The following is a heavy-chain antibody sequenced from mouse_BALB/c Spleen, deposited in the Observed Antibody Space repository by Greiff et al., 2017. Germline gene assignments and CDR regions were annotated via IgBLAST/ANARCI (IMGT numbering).Heavy chain of an antibody. CDR3: ARGPDNSSGYVYYFDY. V-gene: IGHV3-8*02. D-gene: IGHD3-1*01. CDR1: GDSITSGY. CDR2: ISYSGST. Sequence: DVKLQESGPSLVKPSQTLSLTCSVTGDSITSGYWNWIRKFPGNKLEYMGYISYSGSTYYNPSLKSRISITRDTSKNQYYLQLNSVTTEDTATYYCARGPDNSSGYVYYFDYWGQGTTLTVSS. J-gene: IGHJ2*01.